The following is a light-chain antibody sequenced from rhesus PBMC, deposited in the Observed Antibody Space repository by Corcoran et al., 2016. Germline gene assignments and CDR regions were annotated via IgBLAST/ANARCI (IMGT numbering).Light chain of an antibody. CDR1: QSVSSH. V-gene: IGKV3-53*02. CDR3: QKYSSSPFT. J-gene: IGKJ3*01. CDR2: GAS. Sequence: QVILTQSPATLSLSPGERATLSCRASQSVSSHLAWYQTKPGQAPQLLIYGASSRATGIPDRVRGSGAGTEFTLTISSLEPEDFAVYYCQKYSSSPFTFGPGTKLDIK.